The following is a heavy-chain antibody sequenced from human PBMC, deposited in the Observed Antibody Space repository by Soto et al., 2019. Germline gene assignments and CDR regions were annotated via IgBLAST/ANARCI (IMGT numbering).Heavy chain of an antibody. CDR1: GFTFSSYV. J-gene: IGHJ4*02. CDR3: ARDGRGGTSTYFGY. CDR2: IWYDGSKT. Sequence: QVQLVESGGGVVQPGRSLRLSCSASGFTFSSYVMHWVRQAPGKGLEWVAVIWYDGSKTDYADSVKGQFTISRDNSKNTLYLQMNSLRAEDTAVYFCARDGRGGTSTYFGYWGQGTLVTVSS. V-gene: IGHV3-33*01. D-gene: IGHD1-26*01.